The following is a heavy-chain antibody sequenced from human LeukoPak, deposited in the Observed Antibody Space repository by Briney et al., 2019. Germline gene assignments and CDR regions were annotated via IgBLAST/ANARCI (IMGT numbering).Heavy chain of an antibody. J-gene: IGHJ6*03. CDR2: INHSGST. V-gene: IGHV4-34*01. CDR1: GVSFSGYY. D-gene: IGHD3-10*01. CDR3: ARGLITMVRGAPSYMDV. Sequence: SETLSLTCAVYGVSFSGYYWSWIRQPPGKGLEWIGEINHSGSTNYNPSLKSQVTISVDTSKNQFSLKLSSVTAADTVVYYCARGLITMVRGAPSYMDVWGKGTTVTVSS.